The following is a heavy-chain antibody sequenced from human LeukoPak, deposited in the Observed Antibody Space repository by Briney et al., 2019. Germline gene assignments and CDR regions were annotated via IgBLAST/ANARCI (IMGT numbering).Heavy chain of an antibody. CDR1: GGSISSSSYY. D-gene: IGHD2-8*02. Sequence: SETLSLTCTVSGGSISSSSYYWGWIRQPPGKGLEWIGYIYYSESTNYNPSLKSRVTISVDTSKNQFSLKLSSVTAADTAVYYCARAYWADDAFDIWGQGTMVTVSS. V-gene: IGHV4-61*05. CDR2: IYYSEST. CDR3: ARAYWADDAFDI. J-gene: IGHJ3*02.